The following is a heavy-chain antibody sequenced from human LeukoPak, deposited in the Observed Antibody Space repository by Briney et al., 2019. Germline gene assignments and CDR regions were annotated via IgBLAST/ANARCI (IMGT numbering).Heavy chain of an antibody. Sequence: SETLSLTRTVSGGSISSGGYYWSWIRQPPGKGLEWIGYIYHSGSTYYNPSLKSRVTISVDRSKNQFSLKLSSVTAADTAVYYCAREVAGDPFAYYYYYCMDVWGKGTTVTVSS. V-gene: IGHV4-30-2*01. D-gene: IGHD2-15*01. CDR2: IYHSGST. CDR1: GGSISSGGYY. CDR3: AREVAGDPFAYYYYYCMDV. J-gene: IGHJ6*03.